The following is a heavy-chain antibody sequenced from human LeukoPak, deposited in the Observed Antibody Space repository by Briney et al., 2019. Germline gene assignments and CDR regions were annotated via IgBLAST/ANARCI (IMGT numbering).Heavy chain of an antibody. Sequence: GGSLRLSCSASGFTFITHGMHWVRQAPGKGLEWVAFIWADGSHKYYADSVKGRFTISRDNSKSTLYLQMNSLRAEDTAVYYCARAITIFGVVIDYFDYWGQGTLVTVSS. V-gene: IGHV3-33*01. J-gene: IGHJ4*02. CDR1: GFTFITHG. D-gene: IGHD3-3*01. CDR2: IWADGSHK. CDR3: ARAITIFGVVIDYFDY.